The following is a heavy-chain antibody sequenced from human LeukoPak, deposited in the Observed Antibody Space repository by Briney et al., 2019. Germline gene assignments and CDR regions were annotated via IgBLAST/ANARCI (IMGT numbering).Heavy chain of an antibody. Sequence: ASVKVSCKASGYTFTSYGISWVRQAPGQGLEWMGWISAYNGNTNYAQKLQGRVTMTTDTSTSTAYMELRSLGSDDTAVYYCARGLGYSSGWYFSPLDYWGQGTLVTVSS. V-gene: IGHV1-18*01. J-gene: IGHJ4*02. CDR2: ISAYNGNT. D-gene: IGHD6-19*01. CDR3: ARGLGYSSGWYFSPLDY. CDR1: GYTFTSYG.